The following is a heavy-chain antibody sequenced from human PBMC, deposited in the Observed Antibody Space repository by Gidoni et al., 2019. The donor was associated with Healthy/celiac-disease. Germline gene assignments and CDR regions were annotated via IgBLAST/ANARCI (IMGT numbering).Heavy chain of an antibody. CDR1: GFSLSTSGGG. CDR3: ANIYSSGYYGY. J-gene: IGHJ4*02. D-gene: IGHD3-22*01. V-gene: IGHV2-5*02. Sequence: QITLKESGPTLVKPTQTLTLTFTFSGFSLSTSGGGVGWIRQPPGKALEWLALIYWDDDKRYSPSLKSRLNITKDTSKNQVVLTMTNMDPVDTATYYCANIYSSGYYGYWGQGTLVTVSS. CDR2: IYWDDDK.